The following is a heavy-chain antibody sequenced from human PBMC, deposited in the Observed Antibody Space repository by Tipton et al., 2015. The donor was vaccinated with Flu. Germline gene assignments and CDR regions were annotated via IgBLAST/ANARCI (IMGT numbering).Heavy chain of an antibody. J-gene: IGHJ5*02. D-gene: IGHD3-3*01. CDR1: GYTFTSYD. V-gene: IGHV1-8*01. CDR3: ARVPAQLRYYDFWSARRDWFDP. Sequence: QMQLVQSGAEVKKPGASVRVSCKASGYTFTSYDINWVRQATGQGLEWMGWMNPNSGNTGYAQKFQGRVTMTRNTSISTAYMELSSLRSEDTAVYYCARVPAQLRYYDFWSARRDWFDPWGQGTLVTVSS. CDR2: MNPNSGNT.